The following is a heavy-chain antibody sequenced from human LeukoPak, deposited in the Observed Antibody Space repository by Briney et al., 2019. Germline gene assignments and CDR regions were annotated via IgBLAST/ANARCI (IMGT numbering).Heavy chain of an antibody. Sequence: SETLSLTCAVYGGSFSGYYWSWIRQPPGKGLEWIGEINHSGSTNYNPSLKSRVTISVDTSKNQFSLKLSSVTAADTAVYYCARQRRANYYDSSGYYPFDAFDIWGQGTMVTVSS. CDR1: GGSFSGYY. V-gene: IGHV4-34*01. D-gene: IGHD3-22*01. J-gene: IGHJ3*02. CDR2: INHSGST. CDR3: ARQRRANYYDSSGYYPFDAFDI.